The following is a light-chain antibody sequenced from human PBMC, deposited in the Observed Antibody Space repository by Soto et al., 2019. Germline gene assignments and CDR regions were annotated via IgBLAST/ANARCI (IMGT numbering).Light chain of an antibody. CDR1: SSDVGAYNY. Sequence: QSALTQPASVSGSPGQSITISCSGTSSDVGAYNYVSWYQQHPGKAPKLMMYEVSNRPSGVSNRFSGSKSGNTASLTISGLQAEDEADYYCSSYTSSTTLIFGGGTQLTVL. V-gene: IGLV2-14*01. J-gene: IGLJ2*01. CDR3: SSYTSSTTLI. CDR2: EVS.